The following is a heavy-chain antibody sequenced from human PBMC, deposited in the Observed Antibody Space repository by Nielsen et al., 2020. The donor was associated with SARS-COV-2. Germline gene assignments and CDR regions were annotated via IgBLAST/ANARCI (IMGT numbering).Heavy chain of an antibody. Sequence: GGSLRLSCAASGFTFSSYAMSWVRQAPGKGLEWVSVIYSGGSSTYYADSVKGRFTISRDNSKNTLYLQMNSLRAEDTAVYYCAKQLVTIFALDYWGQGTLVTVSS. D-gene: IGHD3-3*01. CDR1: GFTFSSYA. J-gene: IGHJ4*02. CDR3: AKQLVTIFALDY. CDR2: IYSGGSST. V-gene: IGHV3-23*03.